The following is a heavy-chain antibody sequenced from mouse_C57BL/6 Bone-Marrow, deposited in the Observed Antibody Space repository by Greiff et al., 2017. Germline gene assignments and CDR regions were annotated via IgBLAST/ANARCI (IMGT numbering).Heavy chain of an antibody. CDR3: AREGLSDGYYGYAMDY. CDR1: GYTFTSYW. Sequence: QVQLQQPGAEMVKPGASVKLSCKASGYTFTSYWMHWVKQRPGQGLEWIGMIHPNSGSTNYNEKFKSKATLTVDKSSSTAYMQLSSLTSADSAVYYCAREGLSDGYYGYAMDYWGQGTSVTVSS. CDR2: IHPNSGST. V-gene: IGHV1-64*01. D-gene: IGHD2-3*01. J-gene: IGHJ4*01.